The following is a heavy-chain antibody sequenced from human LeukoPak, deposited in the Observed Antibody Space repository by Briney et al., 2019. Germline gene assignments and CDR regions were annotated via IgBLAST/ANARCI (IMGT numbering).Heavy chain of an antibody. Sequence: GGSLRLSCAASGFTFSSYGMHWVRQAPGKGLEWVAFIRYDANSQYYADSVKGRFTISRDNSKNTLYLQMNTLTAEDTAVYYCAKDPTGYYFDYWGQGTLVTVSS. CDR3: AKDPTGYYFDY. V-gene: IGHV3-30*02. CDR2: IRYDANSQ. D-gene: IGHD3-9*01. CDR1: GFTFSSYG. J-gene: IGHJ4*02.